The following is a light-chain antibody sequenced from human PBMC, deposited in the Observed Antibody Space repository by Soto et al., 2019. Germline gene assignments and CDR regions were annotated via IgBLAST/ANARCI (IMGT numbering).Light chain of an antibody. CDR1: QAVPNN. V-gene: IGKV1-9*01. CDR2: EES. CDR3: QQVKTYPRT. Sequence: DIQMTPSPSFLSASVVDRVTITCRPSQAVPNNMAWYQQKPGKPPKLLIYEESTLHSGVPSRFSGRKSGTQFTLTIDSLQPEDFATYYCQQVKTYPRTFGGGTKVDIK. J-gene: IGKJ4*01.